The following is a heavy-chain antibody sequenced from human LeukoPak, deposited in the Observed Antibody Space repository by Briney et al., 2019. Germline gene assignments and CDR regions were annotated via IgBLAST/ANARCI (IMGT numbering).Heavy chain of an antibody. J-gene: IGHJ3*02. D-gene: IGHD5-12*01. Sequence: GASVKVSCKASGGTFSSYAISWVRQAPGQGLEWMGGIIPIFGTANYAQKFQGRVTITADESTSTAYMELSSLRSEDTAVYYCARVLHSGYDSGAFDIWGQGTMVTVSS. CDR2: IIPIFGTA. CDR1: GGTFSSYA. CDR3: ARVLHSGYDSGAFDI. V-gene: IGHV1-69*13.